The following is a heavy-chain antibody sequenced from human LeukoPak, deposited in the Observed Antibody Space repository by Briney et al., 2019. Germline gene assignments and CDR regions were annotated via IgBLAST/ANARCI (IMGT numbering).Heavy chain of an antibody. J-gene: IGHJ3*02. CDR1: GYTLTELS. Sequence: ASVKVSCKVSGYTLTELSMHWVRQAPAQGLEWMGGIIPIFGTANYAQKFQGRVTITTDESTSTAYMELSSLRSEDTAVYYCARRLTQSYSGSYSDAFDIWGQGTMVTVSS. D-gene: IGHD1-26*01. CDR3: ARRLTQSYSGSYSDAFDI. CDR2: IIPIFGTA. V-gene: IGHV1-69*05.